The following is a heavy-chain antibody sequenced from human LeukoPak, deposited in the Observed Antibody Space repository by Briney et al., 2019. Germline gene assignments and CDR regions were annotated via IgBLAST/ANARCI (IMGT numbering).Heavy chain of an antibody. Sequence: TSVKVSCKASGYTFTTYAMNWVRQAPGQGLEWMGWINTNTGNPTYAQGFTGRFVFSLDTSVSTAYLQISSLKAEDTAVYYCARKSVAATPRDIVYQYSYMDVWGKGTTVTVSS. CDR3: ARKSVAATPRDIVYQYSYMDV. V-gene: IGHV7-4-1*02. J-gene: IGHJ6*03. CDR2: INTNTGNP. CDR1: GYTFTTYA. D-gene: IGHD2-15*01.